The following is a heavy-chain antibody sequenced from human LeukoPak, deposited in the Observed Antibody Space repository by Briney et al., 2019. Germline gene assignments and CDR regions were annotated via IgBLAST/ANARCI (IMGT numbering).Heavy chain of an antibody. Sequence: SETLSLTCTVSGGSMSPYHWGWIRQPPGKGLEWTGYIYYSGSTNYNPSFNSRVTISVDTSKNQFSLRLSSVTAADTAIYYCARAVSGRFDYWGQGTLVTVSS. CDR1: GGSMSPYH. J-gene: IGHJ4*02. CDR2: IYYSGST. CDR3: ARAVSGRFDY. D-gene: IGHD6-19*01. V-gene: IGHV4-59*08.